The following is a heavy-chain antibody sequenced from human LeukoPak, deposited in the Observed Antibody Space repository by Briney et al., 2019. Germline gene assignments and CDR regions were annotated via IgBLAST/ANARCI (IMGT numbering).Heavy chain of an antibody. J-gene: IGHJ4*02. CDR3: AKGYDESYCGGDCYFDY. CDR2: ISGSGGSA. Sequence: SGGTLRLSCAASGFTFSSYAMSWVRQAPGKGLEWVSAISGSGGSAYYADSVKGRFTIPRDNSKNTLYLQMNSLRAEDTAVYYCAKGYDESYCGGDCYFDYWGQGTLVTVSS. CDR1: GFTFSSYA. V-gene: IGHV3-23*01. D-gene: IGHD2-21*01.